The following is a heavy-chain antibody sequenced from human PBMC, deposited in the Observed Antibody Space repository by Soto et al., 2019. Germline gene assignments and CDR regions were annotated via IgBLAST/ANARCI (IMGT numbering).Heavy chain of an antibody. J-gene: IGHJ6*02. D-gene: IGHD1-26*01. V-gene: IGHV1-2*04. CDR1: GYTFTRCY. Sequence: ASVKVSCKASGYTFTRCYMHWLRQAPGQGLEWMGWINPSSGGTNYAQKFQDWVTMTRDTSISTAYMELSRLRSDDTAVYYCARDKVGATTHVSYYYYGMDVWGQGTTVTVSS. CDR3: ARDKVGATTHVSYYYYGMDV. CDR2: INPSSGGT.